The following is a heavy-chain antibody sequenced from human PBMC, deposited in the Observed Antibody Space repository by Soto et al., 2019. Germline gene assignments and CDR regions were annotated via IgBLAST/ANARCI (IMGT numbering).Heavy chain of an antibody. CDR3: AKDLVPRGATRWSVFHQ. J-gene: IGHJ1*01. CDR2: LNWNSGGM. V-gene: IGHV3-9*01. Sequence: EVQLVESGGGLVQPGRSLRLSCIASGFAFDDFAMHWVRQAPGKGLEWVAGLNWNSGGMAYADSVKDRFTISRDNAKNSLYLQMNSLRADDTAVYYCAKDLVPRGATRWSVFHQWGQGTLLIVSS. CDR1: GFAFDDFA. D-gene: IGHD3-3*01.